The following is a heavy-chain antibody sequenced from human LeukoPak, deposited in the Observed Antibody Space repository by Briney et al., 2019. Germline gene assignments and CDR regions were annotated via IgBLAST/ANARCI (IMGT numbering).Heavy chain of an antibody. CDR1: GFTFSSYW. Sequence: GGSLRLSCAASGFTFSSYWMSWVRQAPGQGLEWVANVKQDGSEKCYVDSVKGRFTISRDNAKNSLYLQMNSLRAEDTAVYYCARLAYCGGDCFSGLNPFDYWGQGALVTVSS. CDR3: ARLAYCGGDCFSGLNPFDY. V-gene: IGHV3-7*01. D-gene: IGHD2-21*01. CDR2: VKQDGSEK. J-gene: IGHJ4*02.